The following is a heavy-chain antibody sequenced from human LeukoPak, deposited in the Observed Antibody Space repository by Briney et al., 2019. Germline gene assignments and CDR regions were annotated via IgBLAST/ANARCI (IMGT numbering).Heavy chain of an antibody. J-gene: IGHJ3*02. Sequence: SGPTLVNPTQTLTLTCTFSGFSLSTSGMCVSWIRQPPGKALEWLARIDWDDDKYYSTSLKTKLTIHKDTSKNQEALTITNLXXXXXXXXXXXXXXLPSXXXXXXXXXXXXIXGQGTMVTVSX. CDR2: IDWDDDK. V-gene: IGHV2-70*11. CDR1: GFSLSTSGMC. CDR3: XXXXLPSXXXXXXXXXXXXI.